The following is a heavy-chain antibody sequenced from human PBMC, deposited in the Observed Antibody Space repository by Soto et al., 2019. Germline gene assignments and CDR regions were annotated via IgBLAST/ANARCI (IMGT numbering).Heavy chain of an antibody. CDR2: IYYSGST. D-gene: IGHD6-13*01. V-gene: IGHV4-31*03. CDR1: GGSISSGGYY. CDR3: ARVPGLNGYSSSNNYYYGMDV. Sequence: SETLSLTCTVSGGSISSGGYYWSWIRQHPGEGLEWIGYIYYSGSTYYNPSLKSRVTISVDTSKNQFSLKLSSVTAADTAVYYCARVPGLNGYSSSNNYYYGMDVWGQGTTVTVSS. J-gene: IGHJ6*02.